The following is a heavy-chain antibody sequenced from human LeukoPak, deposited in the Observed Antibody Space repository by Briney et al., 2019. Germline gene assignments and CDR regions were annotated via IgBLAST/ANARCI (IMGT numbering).Heavy chain of an antibody. D-gene: IGHD2-15*01. J-gene: IGHJ4*02. CDR2: MSGRGVST. CDR1: GSTFTNYA. CDR3: AKDCNGGNCYIDS. Sequence: GGSLRLSCAASGSTFTNYAMSWVRQAPGKGLEWVAGMSGRGVSTYYADSVKGRFTISSDNSKNTLYLQMNSLRAEDTAIYYCAKDCNGGNCYIDSWGQGTLVTVAS. V-gene: IGHV3-23*01.